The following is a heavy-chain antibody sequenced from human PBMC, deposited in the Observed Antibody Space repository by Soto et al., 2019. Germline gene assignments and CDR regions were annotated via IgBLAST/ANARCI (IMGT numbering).Heavy chain of an antibody. CDR2: ISHSGRA. CDR1: GFSIQTSYF. D-gene: IGHD3-10*01. V-gene: IGHV4-38-2*01. Sequence: PSETLSLTCGVSGFSIQTSYFWWWIRRPPGKGLEWFGLISHSGRAISHPSFASRATISLDTTNHALSLTLKSVTAADTAVYYCARGRRFRLVGVPLDSWGQGTLVT. CDR3: ARGRRFRLVGVPLDS. J-gene: IGHJ4*02.